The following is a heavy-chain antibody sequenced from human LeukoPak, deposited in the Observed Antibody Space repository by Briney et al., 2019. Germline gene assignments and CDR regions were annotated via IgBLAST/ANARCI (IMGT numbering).Heavy chain of an antibody. V-gene: IGHV4-34*01. CDR2: IRDHGGT. D-gene: IGHD4-23*01. Sequence: SETLSLTCDIYGGSFTGYYWSWIRQPPGMRLEWIGEIRDHGGTNYNPSLKSRVTISGDTSKSQFSLKLSSVTAADTAVYYCARHWIDVNSVTEGIDYWGQGTLVTVSS. J-gene: IGHJ4*02. CDR1: GGSFTGYY. CDR3: ARHWIDVNSVTEGIDY.